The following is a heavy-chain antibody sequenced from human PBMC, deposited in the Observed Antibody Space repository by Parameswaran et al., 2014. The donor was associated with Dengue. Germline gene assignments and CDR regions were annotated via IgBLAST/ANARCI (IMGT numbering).Heavy chain of an antibody. V-gene: IGHV3-49*02. J-gene: IGHJ4*02. CDR3: VRGGYCAGGRCYPNLIFDF. CDR2: IESKTYGATT. Sequence: VRQAPGKGLEWVGFIESKTYGATTHYGASVKDRFSISRDDSRSIAYLQMNNLKSADTGVYYCVRGGYCAGGRCYPNLIFDFWGQGTLVTVSS. D-gene: IGHD2-15*01.